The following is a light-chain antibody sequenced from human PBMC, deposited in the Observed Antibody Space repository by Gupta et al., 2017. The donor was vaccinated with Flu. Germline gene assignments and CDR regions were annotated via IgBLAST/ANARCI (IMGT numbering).Light chain of an antibody. J-gene: IGKJ1*01. CDR1: QTINRDY. V-gene: IGKV3-20*01. CDR3: QQYGTSPRT. CDR2: GAS. Sequence: EIVLTQSPGTLSLSPGESATLSCRASQTINRDYVAWYQQKPVQAPRLVIFGASTRATGIPDRFSGSGSGTEFTLTIIRMEPEDFALYYCQQYGTSPRTFGQGTKVEIK.